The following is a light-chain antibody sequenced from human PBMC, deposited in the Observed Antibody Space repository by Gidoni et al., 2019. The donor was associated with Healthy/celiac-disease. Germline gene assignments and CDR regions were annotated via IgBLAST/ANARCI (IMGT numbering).Light chain of an antibody. Sequence: QPALTQPASVFGSPGQSITISCTGTSSDFGSYNLVSWYPQHPGKAPKLMIYEGSKRPSGVSNRFSGSKSGNTASLTISGLQAEDEADYYCCSYAGSSTFVFGTGTKVTVL. CDR1: SSDFGSYNL. CDR3: CSYAGSSTFV. J-gene: IGLJ1*01. CDR2: EGS. V-gene: IGLV2-23*01.